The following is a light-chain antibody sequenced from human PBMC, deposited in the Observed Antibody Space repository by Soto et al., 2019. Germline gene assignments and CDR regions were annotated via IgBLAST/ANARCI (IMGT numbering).Light chain of an antibody. Sequence: EAVLTQSPATLSVSPGERATLSGSASQTVSRSLAWYQQKPGQAPRLLIYGASTRATGIPGRFSGSGSGTDFTLTISSLQSEDFAVYYCQQYIDWPPYTFGQGTKVDI. CDR1: QTVSRS. CDR3: QQYIDWPPYT. J-gene: IGKJ2*01. CDR2: GAS. V-gene: IGKV3-15*01.